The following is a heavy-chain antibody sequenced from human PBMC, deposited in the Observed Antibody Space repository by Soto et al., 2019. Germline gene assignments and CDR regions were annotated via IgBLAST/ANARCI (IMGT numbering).Heavy chain of an antibody. CDR1: GFTFSSYG. CDR3: ARDGGYYDSSGRLDY. CDR2: IWYDGSNK. V-gene: IGHV3-33*01. J-gene: IGHJ4*02. D-gene: IGHD3-22*01. Sequence: QVQLVESGGGVVQPGRSLRLSCAASGFTFSSYGMHWVRQAPGKGLEWVAVIWYDGSNKYYADSVKGRFTISRDNSKNTLYLLMNSLRAEDTAVYYCARDGGYYDSSGRLDYWGQGTLVTVSS.